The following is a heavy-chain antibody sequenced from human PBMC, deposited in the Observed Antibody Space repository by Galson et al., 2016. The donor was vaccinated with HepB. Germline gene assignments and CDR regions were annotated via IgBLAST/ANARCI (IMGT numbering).Heavy chain of an antibody. V-gene: IGHV3-30*18. CDR3: AKDSGVVPGNYYYGMDV. J-gene: IGHJ6*04. CDR1: GFTFSAYG. Sequence: SLRLSCAASGFTFSAYGMHWVRQAPGKGLERVAVISYDGSNKYYVDSVKGRFTISRDNSKNTLYLQMNSLRAEDTAVYYCAKDSGVVPGNYYYGMDVWGKGTTVTVSS. D-gene: IGHD2-2*01. CDR2: ISYDGSNK.